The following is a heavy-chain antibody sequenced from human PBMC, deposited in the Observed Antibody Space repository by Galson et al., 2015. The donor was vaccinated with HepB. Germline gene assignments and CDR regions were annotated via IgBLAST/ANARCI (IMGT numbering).Heavy chain of an antibody. CDR3: ARASQGYYFDY. Sequence: SLRLSCAASGITVSSNYMSWVRQAPGKGLEWVSIIYPGGTTHYGDSVKGRFTFSRDNSKNTLYLQMNSLKAEDTAVYYCARASQGYYFDYWGQGTLVTVSS. V-gene: IGHV3-66*02. CDR2: IYPGGTT. CDR1: GITVSSNY. J-gene: IGHJ4*02.